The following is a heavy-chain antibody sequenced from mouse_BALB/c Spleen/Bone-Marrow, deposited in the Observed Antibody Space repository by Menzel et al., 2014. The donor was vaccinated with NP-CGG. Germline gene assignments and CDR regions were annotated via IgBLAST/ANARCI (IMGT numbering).Heavy chain of an antibody. CDR1: GYTFTSYW. V-gene: IGHV1S127*01. J-gene: IGHJ4*01. CDR2: IDPSDSYT. Sequence: VQLQESGAKLVKPGASVKMSCKASGYTFTSYWMHWVRQRPGQGLGWIGVIDPSDSYTSYIQKFKGKATLTVDTSSSTAYMQLSSLTSEDSAVYYCTRDAMDYWGQGTSVTVSS. CDR3: TRDAMDY.